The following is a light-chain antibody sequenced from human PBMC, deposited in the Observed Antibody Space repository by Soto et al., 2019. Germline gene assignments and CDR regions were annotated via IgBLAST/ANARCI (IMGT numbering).Light chain of an antibody. J-gene: IGKJ1*01. V-gene: IGKV3-20*01. CDR1: QHIRSNY. CDR2: GAS. CDR3: QKYGSSPAT. Sequence: DIVMPPSPATLPVSPGESATLSCRASQHIRSNYLAWYQHKPGQAPRLLIYGASSRATGIPDRFSGSGSGTDFTLTISRLEPEDFAVYYCQKYGSSPATVGEGTKVDIK.